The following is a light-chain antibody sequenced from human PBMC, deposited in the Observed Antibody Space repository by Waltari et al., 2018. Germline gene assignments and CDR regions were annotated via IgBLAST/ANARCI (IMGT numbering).Light chain of an antibody. V-gene: IGKV1-39*01. J-gene: IGKJ2*01. CDR3: QQSYSTLPYT. CDR1: QSISSY. CDR2: AAS. Sequence: DIQMTQSPSSLSASVGDRVTITCRASQSISSYLNWYQQKPGSAPKLLIYAASSLQSGVPSRFSGSGSVTDFTLTISSLQPEDFATYYCQQSYSTLPYTFGQGTKLEIK.